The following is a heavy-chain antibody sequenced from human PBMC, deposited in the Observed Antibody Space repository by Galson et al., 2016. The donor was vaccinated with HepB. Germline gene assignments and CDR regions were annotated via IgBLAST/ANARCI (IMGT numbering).Heavy chain of an antibody. CDR3: SRDRIAAPGYYGMDV. Sequence: ETLSLTCTVSGGSVSSNRYYWSWIRQPPGKGLEWIGYIYYSGSTNYNPSLKSRVAISVDTSKNQFSLKLSSVTAADTAVYYCSRDRIAAPGYYGMDVWGQGTTVTVSS. D-gene: IGHD6-13*01. CDR2: IYYSGST. V-gene: IGHV4-61*01. CDR1: GGSVSSNRYY. J-gene: IGHJ6*02.